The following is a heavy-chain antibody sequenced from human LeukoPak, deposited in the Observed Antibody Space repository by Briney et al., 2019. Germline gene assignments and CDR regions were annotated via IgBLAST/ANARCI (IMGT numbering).Heavy chain of an antibody. J-gene: IGHJ4*02. Sequence: GGSLRLSCAASGFTFSGFEMNWVRQAPGKGLEWVSAISISGGSTYYADSVKGRFTISRDNSKNTLYLQMNSLRAEDTAVYYCAEGVDTAMVTSDYWGQGTLVTVSS. D-gene: IGHD5-18*01. CDR2: ISISGGST. V-gene: IGHV3-23*01. CDR3: AEGVDTAMVTSDY. CDR1: GFTFSGFE.